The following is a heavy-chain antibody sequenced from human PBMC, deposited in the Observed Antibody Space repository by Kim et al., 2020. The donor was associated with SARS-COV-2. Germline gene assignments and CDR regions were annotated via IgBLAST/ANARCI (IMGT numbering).Heavy chain of an antibody. CDR3: AGRFDY. CDR2: STSI. Sequence: STSIHYADSVKGRFTISRDNAKNSLYLQMNSLGDEDTAIYYCAGRFDYWGQGTLVTVSS. V-gene: IGHV3-48*02. J-gene: IGHJ4*02.